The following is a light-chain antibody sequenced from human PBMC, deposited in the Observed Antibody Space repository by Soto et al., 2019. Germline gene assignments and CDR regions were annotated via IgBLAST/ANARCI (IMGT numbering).Light chain of an antibody. CDR2: GTF. CDR3: QQYGSSSWT. V-gene: IGKV3-20*01. CDR1: QSVSSSY. J-gene: IGKJ1*01. Sequence: EIVLTQSPGTLSLSPGERATLSCRASQSVSSSYLAWYQQKPGQAPRLLIYGTFSRATAIPDRFSGSGSGTDFTLTISRLEPEDFAVYYCQQYGSSSWTFGQGTKVDIK.